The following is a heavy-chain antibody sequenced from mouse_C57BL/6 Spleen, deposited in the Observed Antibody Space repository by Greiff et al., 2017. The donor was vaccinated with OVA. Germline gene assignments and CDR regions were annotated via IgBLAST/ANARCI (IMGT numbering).Heavy chain of an antibody. J-gene: IGHJ1*03. CDR3: ATHYGSSSWYFDV. CDR2: IDPNSGGT. V-gene: IGHV1-72*01. Sequence: QVQLQQPGAELVKPGASVKLSCKASGYTFTSYWMHWVKQRPGRGLGWIGRIDPNSGGTKYNEKFKSKATLTVDKPSSTAYMQLSSLTSEDSAVYYCATHYGSSSWYFDVWGTGTTVTVSS. CDR1: GYTFTSYW. D-gene: IGHD1-1*01.